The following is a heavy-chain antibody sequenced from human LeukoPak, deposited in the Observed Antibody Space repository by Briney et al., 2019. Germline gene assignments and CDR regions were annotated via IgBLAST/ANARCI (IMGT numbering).Heavy chain of an antibody. CDR1: GNSISNYA. D-gene: IGHD2-2*01. Sequence: SVKVSCKASGNSISNYAVSWVRQAPGQGFEWMGGIIPIFGTADYAQKFQGRVTITADESTSTAYMELSSLRSEDTAVYYCARGSTSFAIGYYYYGMDVWGQGTTVTVSS. J-gene: IGHJ6*02. CDR2: IIPIFGTA. CDR3: ARGSTSFAIGYYYYGMDV. V-gene: IGHV1-69*13.